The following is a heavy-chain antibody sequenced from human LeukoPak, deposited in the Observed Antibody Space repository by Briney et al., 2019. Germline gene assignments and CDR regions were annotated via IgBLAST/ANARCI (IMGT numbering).Heavy chain of an antibody. D-gene: IGHD3-3*01. CDR2: IYYSGST. J-gene: IGHJ3*02. CDR3: AREGRLPYYDFWSGYYTDDAFDI. CDR1: GGSISSGDYY. V-gene: IGHV4-30-4*08. Sequence: SETLSLTCTVSGGSISSGDYYWSWIRQPPGKGLEWIGYIYYSGSTYYNPSLKSRVTISVDTSKNQFSLKLSSVTAADTAVYYCAREGRLPYYDFWSGYYTDDAFDIWGQGTMVTVSS.